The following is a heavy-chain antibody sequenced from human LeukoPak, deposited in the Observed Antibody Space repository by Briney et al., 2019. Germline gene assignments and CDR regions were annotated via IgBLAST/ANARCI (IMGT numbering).Heavy chain of an antibody. CDR3: ARDLRTGYGERRFDY. D-gene: IGHD4-17*01. V-gene: IGHV3-66*01. Sequence: TGGSLRLSCAASGFTVSSNYMSWVRQAPGKGLEWVSVIYSGGSTYYADSVKGRFTISRDNSKNTLYLQMNSLRAEDTAVYYCARDLRTGYGERRFDYWGQGTLVTVSS. J-gene: IGHJ4*02. CDR2: IYSGGST. CDR1: GFTVSSNY.